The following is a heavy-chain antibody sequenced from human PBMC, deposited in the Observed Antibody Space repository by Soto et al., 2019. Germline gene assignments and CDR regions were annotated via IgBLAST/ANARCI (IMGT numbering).Heavy chain of an antibody. CDR3: AHRPKVCNGNRCYSGFDY. D-gene: IGHD2-15*01. CDR1: GFSLSTSEVA. CDR2: IYWDDDK. J-gene: IGHJ4*02. V-gene: IGHV2-5*02. Sequence: QITLKASGPTLVKPTQTLTLTCTFSGFSLSTSEVAVGWIRQPPGKALEWLALIYWDDDKRYSPSLKSRLTITKDTSKNQVVLTMTNMDPVDTATYYCAHRPKVCNGNRCYSGFDYWGQGTLVTVSS.